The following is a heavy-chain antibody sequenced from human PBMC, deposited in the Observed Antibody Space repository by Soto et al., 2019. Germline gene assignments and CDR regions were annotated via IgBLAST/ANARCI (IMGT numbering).Heavy chain of an antibody. CDR3: ARRDSVGATFRFDP. CDR2: IYYSGST. D-gene: IGHD1-26*01. J-gene: IGHJ5*02. CDR1: GGSISSGGYS. V-gene: IGHV4-61*08. Sequence: PSETLSLTCAVSGGSISSGGYSWSWIRQPPGKGLEWIGYIYYSGSTNYDPSLKSRVTISVDTSKNQFSLKLSSVTAADTAVYYCARRDSVGATFRFDPWGQGTLVTVS.